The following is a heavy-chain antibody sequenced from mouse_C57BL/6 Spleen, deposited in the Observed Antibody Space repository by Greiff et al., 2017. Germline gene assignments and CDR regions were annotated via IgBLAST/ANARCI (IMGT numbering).Heavy chain of an antibody. CDR3: ARDYYGSSPPYFDV. CDR1: GYSFTGYY. CDR2: INPSTGGT. Sequence: EVQLQQSGPELVKPGASVKISCKASGYSFTGYYMNWVKQSPEKSLEWIGEINPSTGGTTYNQKFKAKATLTVDKSSSTAYMQLKSLTSEDSAVYDCARDYYGSSPPYFDVWGTGTTVTVSS. V-gene: IGHV1-42*01. D-gene: IGHD1-1*01. J-gene: IGHJ1*03.